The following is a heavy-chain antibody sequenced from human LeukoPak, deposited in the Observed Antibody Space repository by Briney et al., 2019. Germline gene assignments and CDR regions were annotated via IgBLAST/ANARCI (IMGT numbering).Heavy chain of an antibody. D-gene: IGHD3-9*01. CDR2: INPSGGST. Sequence: ASVKVSCKASGYTFTSYYMHWVRQAPGQGLEWMGIINPSGGSTSYAQKFQGRVTMTKDTSTSTVYMELSSLRSEDTAVYYCARDLSGILTGQGFWGQGTLVTVSS. CDR3: ARDLSGILTGQGF. J-gene: IGHJ4*02. V-gene: IGHV1-46*01. CDR1: GYTFTSYY.